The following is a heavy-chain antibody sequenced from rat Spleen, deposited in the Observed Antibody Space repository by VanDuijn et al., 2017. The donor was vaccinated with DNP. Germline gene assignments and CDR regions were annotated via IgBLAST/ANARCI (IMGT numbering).Heavy chain of an antibody. Sequence: EVQLVESGGGLVQPGHSLKVSCAASGFTFSDSYMAWVRQAPTKGLEWVASVSYDGDKIYYRDSVKGRFTISRDNAKSSLSLQMDSLRSEDTATYYCSTGGTEFNHWGQGVMVTVSS. CDR3: STGGTEFNH. J-gene: IGHJ2*01. CDR2: VSYDGDKI. D-gene: IGHD1-11*01. V-gene: IGHV5-20*01. CDR1: GFTFSDSY.